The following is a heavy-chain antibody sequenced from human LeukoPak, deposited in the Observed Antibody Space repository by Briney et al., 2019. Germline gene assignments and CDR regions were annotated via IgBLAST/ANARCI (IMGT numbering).Heavy chain of an antibody. CDR2: ISYDGSNK. CDR1: GFTFGDYA. Sequence: PGGSLRLSCTSSGFTFGDYAMSWVRQAPGKGQEWVAVISYDGSNKYYADSVKGRFTISRDNSKNTLYLQMNSLRAEDTAVYYCAKDVGAIPYYFDSWGQGTLVTVSS. J-gene: IGHJ4*02. D-gene: IGHD3-10*01. V-gene: IGHV3-30-3*02. CDR3: AKDVGAIPYYFDS.